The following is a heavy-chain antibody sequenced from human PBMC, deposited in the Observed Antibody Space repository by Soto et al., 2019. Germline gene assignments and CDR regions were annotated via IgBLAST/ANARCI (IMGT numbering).Heavy chain of an antibody. CDR3: VRQVGATGSYSYAV. V-gene: IGHV4-59*02. CDR1: GASVINDY. Sequence: SETLSLTCTVTGASVINDYWNWIRQPPGKGLEWIGFVYDSGSTSYNSSLKSRLTISVDTSKNQSSLKLSSVTAADTAVYYCVRQVGATGSYSYAVWGQGTMVTVSS. D-gene: IGHD1-26*01. J-gene: IGHJ3*01. CDR2: VYDSGST.